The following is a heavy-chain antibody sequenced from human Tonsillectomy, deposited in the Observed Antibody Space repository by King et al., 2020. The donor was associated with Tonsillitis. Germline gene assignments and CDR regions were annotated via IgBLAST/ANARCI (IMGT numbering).Heavy chain of an antibody. CDR3: ARRHLEWLPYSDY. CDR2: ISSSSSTI. D-gene: IGHD3-3*01. V-gene: IGHV3-48*01. J-gene: IGHJ4*02. Sequence: VKLVESGGGLVQPGGSLRLSCAASGFTFSSYSMNWVRQAPGKGLEWVSYISSSSSTIYYADSVKGRFTISRDNAKNSLYLQMNSLRAEDTAVYYCARRHLEWLPYSDYWGQGTLVTVSS. CDR1: GFTFSSYS.